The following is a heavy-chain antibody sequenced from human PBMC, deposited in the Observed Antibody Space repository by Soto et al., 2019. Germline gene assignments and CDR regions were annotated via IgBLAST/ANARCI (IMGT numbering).Heavy chain of an antibody. CDR2: INAGNGNT. CDR1: GYTFTSYA. Sequence: ASVKVSCKASGYTFTSYAMHWVRQAPGQRLEWMGWINAGNGNTKYSQKFQGRVTITRDTSASTAYMELSSLRSEDTAVYYCARVEVIRFLEYKWFDPWGQGTLVTVSS. V-gene: IGHV1-3*01. D-gene: IGHD3-3*01. J-gene: IGHJ5*02. CDR3: ARVEVIRFLEYKWFDP.